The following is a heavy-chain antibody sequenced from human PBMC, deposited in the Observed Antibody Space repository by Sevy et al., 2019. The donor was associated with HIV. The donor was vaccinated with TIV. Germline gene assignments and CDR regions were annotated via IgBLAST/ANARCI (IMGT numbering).Heavy chain of an antibody. CDR3: VRELFYDGSGL. CDR2: INWSGDST. V-gene: IGHV3-20*04. D-gene: IGHD3-22*01. Sequence: GGSLRLSCEASGFKFDDYGLSWVRQAPGKGLEWVSGINWSGDSTGYADSVKGRLTISRDDAKNSLYLQMTSLTVEDTALYYCVRELFYDGSGLWGQGTLVTVSS. CDR1: GFKFDDYG. J-gene: IGHJ4*02.